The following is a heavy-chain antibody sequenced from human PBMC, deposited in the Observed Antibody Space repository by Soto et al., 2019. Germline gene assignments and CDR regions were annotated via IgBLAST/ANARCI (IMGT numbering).Heavy chain of an antibody. J-gene: IGHJ4*02. CDR2: ITTRASA. CDR3: AKYTITESLGDY. V-gene: IGHV3-23*01. D-gene: IGHD3-16*01. CDR1: GFTFSSYA. Sequence: VQLLESGGGLVQPGGSLRLSCAASGFTFSSYAMSWVRQAPGKGLEWVSGITTRASALYTDSVRGRFTISRDNSKNTLFLQMNNLRAEDTALYYCAKYTITESLGDYWGQGILVTVSS.